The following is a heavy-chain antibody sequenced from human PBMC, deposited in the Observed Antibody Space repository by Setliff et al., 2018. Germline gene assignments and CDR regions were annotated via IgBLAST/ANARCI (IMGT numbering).Heavy chain of an antibody. J-gene: IGHJ6*03. Sequence: ASVKVSCKASGYTFTSCAMHWVRQAPGQRLEWMGWINAGNGNTKYSQKFQGRVTITRDTSASTAYMELSSLRSEDTAVYYCARDGFEIVVVPAAIYYYYYMDVWGKGTTVTVSS. V-gene: IGHV1-3*01. D-gene: IGHD2-2*01. CDR2: INAGNGNT. CDR3: ARDGFEIVVVPAAIYYYYYMDV. CDR1: GYTFTSCA.